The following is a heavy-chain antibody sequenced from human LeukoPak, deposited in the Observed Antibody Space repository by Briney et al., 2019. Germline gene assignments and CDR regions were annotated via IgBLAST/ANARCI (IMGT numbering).Heavy chain of an antibody. Sequence: GGSLRLSCAASGFTVSSNYMSWVRQAPGKGLEWVANIKQDGSEKNYVGSVKGRFTIARDNAKNSLYLQMNSLRAEDTAVYYCARSSITMVRGVIKSTTGWYHYYNMDVWGKGTTVTVSS. CDR2: IKQDGSEK. J-gene: IGHJ6*03. D-gene: IGHD3-10*01. V-gene: IGHV3-7*01. CDR3: ARSSITMVRGVIKSTTGWYHYYNMDV. CDR1: GFTVSSNY.